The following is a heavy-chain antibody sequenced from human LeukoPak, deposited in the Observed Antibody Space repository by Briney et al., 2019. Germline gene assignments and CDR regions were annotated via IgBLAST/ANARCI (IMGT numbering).Heavy chain of an antibody. CDR1: GYPFTNYW. CDR2: IDPTDSYT. D-gene: IGHD5-12*01. Sequence: RGESLQISCQGSGYPFTNYWISWVRQLPGKGLEWMGRIDPTDSYTNYSPSFQGHVSISADRSISTAYLQWSSLKASDTAIYYCARRGAYDAFDYWGQGTLVTVSS. CDR3: ARRGAYDAFDY. J-gene: IGHJ4*02. V-gene: IGHV5-10-1*01.